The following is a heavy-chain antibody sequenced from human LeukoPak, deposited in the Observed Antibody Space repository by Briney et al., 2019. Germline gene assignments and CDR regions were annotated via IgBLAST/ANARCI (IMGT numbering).Heavy chain of an antibody. J-gene: IGHJ6*02. D-gene: IGHD3-3*01. CDR3: ARLQEGGWHYDFWSGYPYYYGMDV. CDR1: GFTFSSYS. Sequence: PGGSLRLSCAASGFTFSSYSMNWVRQAPGKGLEWVSSISSSSSYIYYADSVKGRFTISRDNAKNSLYLQMNSLRAEDTAVYYCARLQEGGWHYDFWSGYPYYYGMDVWGQGTTVTVSS. CDR2: ISSSSSYI. V-gene: IGHV3-21*01.